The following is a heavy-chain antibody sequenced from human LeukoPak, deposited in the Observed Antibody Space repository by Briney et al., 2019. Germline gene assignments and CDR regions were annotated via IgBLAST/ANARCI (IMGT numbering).Heavy chain of an antibody. J-gene: IGHJ6*03. Sequence: GASVKVSCKASGGTFISYAISWVRQAPGQGLEWMGGIIPIFGTANYAQKFQGRVTITTDESTSTAYMELSSLRSEDTAVYYCAREGRDGYNSHYYYMDVWGKGTTVTVSS. V-gene: IGHV1-69*05. CDR3: AREGRDGYNSHYYYMDV. CDR2: IIPIFGTA. D-gene: IGHD5-24*01. CDR1: GGTFISYA.